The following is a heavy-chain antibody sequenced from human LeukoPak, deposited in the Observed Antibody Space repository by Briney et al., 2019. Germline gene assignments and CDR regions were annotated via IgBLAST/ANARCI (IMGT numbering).Heavy chain of an antibody. CDR1: GSNFTSYW. V-gene: IGHV5-51*01. CDR3: ARLWNIAVPRRVY. CDR2: IYPGDSDT. J-gene: IGHJ4*02. Sequence: GESLQISCKGSGSNFTSYWIACVRQMPGKGLEWMGIIYPGDSDTRYSPSFQGQVTISADKSISTAYLQGSSLKASDTAMYYCARLWNIAVPRRVYWGQGTLVTVSS. D-gene: IGHD6-19*01.